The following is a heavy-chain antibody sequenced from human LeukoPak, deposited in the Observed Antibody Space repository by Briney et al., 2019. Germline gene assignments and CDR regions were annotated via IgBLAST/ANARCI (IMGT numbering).Heavy chain of an antibody. D-gene: IGHD1/OR15-1a*01. CDR3: ARTEFDY. CDR2: ISTSGSNT. V-gene: IGHV3-23*01. Sequence: GGSLRLSCAASGFTFSSYAMTWVRQAPGEGLDWVSAISTSGSNTYSADSAKGRFTISRDNSKNTLYLQMNSLRAEDTAVYYCARTEFDYWGQGTLVTVSS. CDR1: GFTFSSYA. J-gene: IGHJ4*02.